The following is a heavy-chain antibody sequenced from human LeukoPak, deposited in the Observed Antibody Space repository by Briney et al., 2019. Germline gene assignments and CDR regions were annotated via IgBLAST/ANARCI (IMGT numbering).Heavy chain of an antibody. CDR3: ARDLWGYSY. J-gene: IGHJ4*02. D-gene: IGHD3-16*01. CDR1: GFTVSGSY. V-gene: IGHV3-66*01. Sequence: GGSLRLSCAASGFTVSGSYMSWVRQAPGKGLEWVSVIYTGGSTLYADSVKGRFTISRDNSDNTLYLQMNSLRAEDTAVYYCARDLWGYSYWCQGTLVTVSA. CDR2: IYTGGST.